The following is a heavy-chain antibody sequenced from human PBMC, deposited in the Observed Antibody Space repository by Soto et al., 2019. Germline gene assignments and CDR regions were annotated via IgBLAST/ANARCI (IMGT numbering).Heavy chain of an antibody. Sequence: QVQLAQSGAEVKKHGASVKVSCKASGYTFTSYGIIWVRQAPGQGLEWMAWINPYNGNTKYAEKFLGRVTVTTDTSTATAYMEVRSLTSDDTAVFYCARVGVGLAAPRVWPYWGQGTPVTVSS. V-gene: IGHV1-18*01. D-gene: IGHD3-16*01. CDR2: INPYNGNT. CDR1: GYTFTSYG. J-gene: IGHJ4*02. CDR3: ARVGVGLAAPRVWPY.